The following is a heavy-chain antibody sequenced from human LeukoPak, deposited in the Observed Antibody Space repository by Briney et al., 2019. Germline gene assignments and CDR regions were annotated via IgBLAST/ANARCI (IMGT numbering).Heavy chain of an antibody. J-gene: IGHJ3*02. D-gene: IGHD6-13*01. CDR3: TTVSWSDAFDI. Sequence: GGAVRLSCACSRFTLSNARVSWVRQAPGKGVDGVGRIKSKTEGGTTDYAAPVKGRFTISRDDSKNSLYLQMNSLKTEDTAVYYCTTVSWSDAFDIWGQGTMVTVSS. CDR1: RFTLSNAR. CDR2: IKSKTEGGTT. V-gene: IGHV3-15*01.